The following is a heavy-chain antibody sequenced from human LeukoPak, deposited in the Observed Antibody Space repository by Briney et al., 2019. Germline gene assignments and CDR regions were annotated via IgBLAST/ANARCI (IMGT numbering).Heavy chain of an antibody. CDR3: ARDHCGGDCYNDY. CDR1: GYTFTGYY. J-gene: IGHJ4*02. D-gene: IGHD2-21*01. Sequence: GASVKVSCKASGYTFTGYYMHWVRQAPGQGLEWMGWINPNSGGTNYAQKFQGRVTMTRGASISTAYMELSRLRSDDTAVYYCARDHCGGDCYNDYWGQGTLVTVSS. CDR2: INPNSGGT. V-gene: IGHV1-2*02.